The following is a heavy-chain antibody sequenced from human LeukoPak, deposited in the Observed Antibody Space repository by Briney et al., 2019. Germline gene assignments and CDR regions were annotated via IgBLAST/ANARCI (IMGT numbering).Heavy chain of an antibody. J-gene: IGHJ4*02. CDR3: ARDPITIFGVARTDY. Sequence: ASVKVSCKASGYTFTSYGISWVRQAPGQGLEWMGWISAYNGNTNYAQKLQGRVTMTTDTSTSTAYMELRSLGSDDTAVYYCARDPITIFGVARTDYWGQGTLVTVSS. D-gene: IGHD3-3*01. CDR1: GYTFTSYG. CDR2: ISAYNGNT. V-gene: IGHV1-18*01.